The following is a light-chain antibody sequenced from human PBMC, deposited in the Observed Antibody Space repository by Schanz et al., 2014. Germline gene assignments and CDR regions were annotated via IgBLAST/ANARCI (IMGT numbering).Light chain of an antibody. CDR2: DAS. CDR1: QSISTY. Sequence: DIQMTQSPSSLSTSIGGRVTITCRASQSISTYLSWYQHKPGKAPNLLIYDASNLETGVPSRFSGSGPGTDFTFTISSLQPEDIATYYCQQYDNLPTFGQGTKLEIK. CDR3: QQYDNLPT. V-gene: IGKV1-33*01. J-gene: IGKJ2*01.